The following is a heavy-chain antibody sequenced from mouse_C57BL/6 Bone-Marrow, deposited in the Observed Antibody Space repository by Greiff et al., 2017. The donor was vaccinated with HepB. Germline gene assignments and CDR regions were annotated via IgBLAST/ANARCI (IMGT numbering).Heavy chain of an antibody. Sequence: VQLQESGAELARPGASVKLSCKASGYTFTSYGISWVKQRTGQGLEWIGEIYPRSGNTYYNEKFKGKATLTADKSSSTAYMELRSLTSEDSAVYFCARDYDSWFAYWGQGTLVTVSA. D-gene: IGHD2-4*01. J-gene: IGHJ3*01. V-gene: IGHV1-81*01. CDR3: ARDYDSWFAY. CDR1: GYTFTSYG. CDR2: IYPRSGNT.